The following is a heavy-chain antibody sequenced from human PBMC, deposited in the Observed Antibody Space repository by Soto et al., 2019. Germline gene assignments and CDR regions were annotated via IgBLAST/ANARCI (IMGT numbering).Heavy chain of an antibody. CDR3: ARGGRALRFLERLLPYYYYYGMDV. J-gene: IGHJ6*02. CDR2: INPNSGGT. CDR1: GYTFTGYY. D-gene: IGHD3-3*01. V-gene: IGHV1-2*04. Sequence: ASVKVSCKASGYTFTGYYMHWVRQAPGQGLEWMGWINPNSGGTNYAQKFQGWVTMTRDTSISTAYMELSRLRSDDTAVYYCARGGRALRFLERLLPYYYYYGMDVWGQGTTVTVSS.